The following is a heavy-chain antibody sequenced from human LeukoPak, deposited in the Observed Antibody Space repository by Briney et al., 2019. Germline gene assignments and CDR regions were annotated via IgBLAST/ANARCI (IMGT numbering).Heavy chain of an antibody. CDR2: ISGSGGST. V-gene: IGHV3-23*01. CDR3: AKDGSSWYYDFWSGLNWFDP. CDR1: GFIFSGYA. Sequence: GGSLRLSCAASGFIFSGYAMSWVRQAPGKGLEWVADISGSGGSTYYADSVKGRFTISRDNSKNTLYLQMNSLRAEDTAVYYCAKDGSSWYYDFWSGLNWFDPWGQGTLVTVSS. J-gene: IGHJ5*02. D-gene: IGHD3-3*01.